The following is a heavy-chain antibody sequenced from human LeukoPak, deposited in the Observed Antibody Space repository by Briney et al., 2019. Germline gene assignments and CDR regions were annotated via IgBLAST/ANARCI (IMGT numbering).Heavy chain of an antibody. D-gene: IGHD6-19*01. V-gene: IGHV1-2*02. CDR2: INPNRGGT. Sequence: GASVKVSRKASGYTFTGYFMHWVRQAPGQGLEWMGWINPNRGGTNYAQKFQGRVTMTRDTSISTAYMELSRLRSDDTAVYYCAILTAVPGTSYYGMDVWGQGTTVTVS. CDR3: AILTAVPGTSYYGMDV. CDR1: GYTFTGYF. J-gene: IGHJ6*02.